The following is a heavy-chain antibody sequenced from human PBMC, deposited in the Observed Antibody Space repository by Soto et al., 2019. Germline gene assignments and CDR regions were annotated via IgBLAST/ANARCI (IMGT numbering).Heavy chain of an antibody. V-gene: IGHV3-53*05. CDR3: AKDGLVCRGGSCYRLRNRFYL. CDR1: GFTVSSNY. Sequence: GGSLRLSCAASGFTVSSNYMSWVRQAPGKGLEWVSVIYSGGSTYYADSVKGRFTISRDNSKNTLYLQMNSLRAEDTALYYCAKDGLVCRGGSCYRLRNRFYLWGQGSLVTVAS. J-gene: IGHJ5*02. CDR2: IYSGGST. D-gene: IGHD2-15*01.